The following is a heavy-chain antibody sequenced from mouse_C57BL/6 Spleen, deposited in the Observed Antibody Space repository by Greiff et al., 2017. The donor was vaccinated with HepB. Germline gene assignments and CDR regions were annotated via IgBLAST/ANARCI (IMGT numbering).Heavy chain of an antibody. J-gene: IGHJ4*01. CDR3: ARRGITTVPYYAMDY. Sequence: QVQLKESGPELVKPGASVKISCKASGYAFSSSWMNWVKQRPGKGLEWIGRIYPGDGDTNYNGKFKGKATLTADKSSSTAYMQLSSLTSEDSAVYFCARRGITTVPYYAMDYWGQGTSVTVSS. D-gene: IGHD1-1*01. CDR1: GYAFSSSW. CDR2: IYPGDGDT. V-gene: IGHV1-82*01.